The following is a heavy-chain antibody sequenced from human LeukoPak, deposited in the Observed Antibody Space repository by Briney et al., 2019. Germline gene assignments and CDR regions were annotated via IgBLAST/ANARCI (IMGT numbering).Heavy chain of an antibody. CDR3: AKDGRALQLDY. V-gene: IGHV3-30*18. J-gene: IGHJ4*02. CDR2: ISYVGSYK. D-gene: IGHD6-6*01. CDR1: GFTFSSYG. Sequence: GRSLRLSCAASGFTFSSYGMHWVRQAPGKGLEWVAVISYVGSYKYYADSVKGRFTISRDNSKNTLYLQMNSLRAEDTAVYYCAKDGRALQLDYWGQGTLVTVSS.